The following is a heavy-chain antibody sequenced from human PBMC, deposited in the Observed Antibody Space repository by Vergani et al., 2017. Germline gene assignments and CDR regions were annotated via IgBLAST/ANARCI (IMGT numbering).Heavy chain of an antibody. CDR3: ARVPGPYCSGGSCYLFDP. Sequence: QVQLQESGPGLVKPSETLSLTCTVSGGSISSYYWSWIRQPPGKGLEWIGYIYYSGSTNYNPSLKSRVTISVDTSKIQFSLKLSSVTAADTAVYYCARVPGPYCSGGSCYLFDPWGQGTLVTVSS. J-gene: IGHJ5*02. CDR1: GGSISSYY. V-gene: IGHV4-59*01. CDR2: IYYSGST. D-gene: IGHD2-15*01.